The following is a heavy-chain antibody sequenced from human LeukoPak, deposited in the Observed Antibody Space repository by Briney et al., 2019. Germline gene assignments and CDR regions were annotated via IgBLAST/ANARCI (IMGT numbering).Heavy chain of an antibody. D-gene: IGHD6-13*01. J-gene: IGHJ4*02. CDR2: INPINGDT. V-gene: IGHV1-2*02. CDR1: GYTFTAQY. Sequence: GASVKVSCRTSGYTFTAQYMHWVRQAPGQGLEWMGWINPINGDTKYAQSFLGRVTMTRDTSTTTAYMELSSLRSDDTAVYYCAREAILSIAAAANPYFDYWGQGTLVTVSS. CDR3: AREAILSIAAAANPYFDY.